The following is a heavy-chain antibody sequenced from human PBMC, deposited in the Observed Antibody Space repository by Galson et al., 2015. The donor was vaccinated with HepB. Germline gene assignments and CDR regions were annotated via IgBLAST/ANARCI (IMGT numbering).Heavy chain of an antibody. CDR1: GFTFSTYS. J-gene: IGHJ4*02. CDR3: WNDGDC. CDR2: ISGGSSTI. Sequence: SLRLSCAASGFTFSTYSMNWVRRAPGKGLEWVSYISGGSSTIYYADSVKGRFTTSRDNAKNSLYLQMNSLRTEDTAVYFCWNDGDCWGQGTLVTVSS. V-gene: IGHV3-48*04. D-gene: IGHD1-1*01.